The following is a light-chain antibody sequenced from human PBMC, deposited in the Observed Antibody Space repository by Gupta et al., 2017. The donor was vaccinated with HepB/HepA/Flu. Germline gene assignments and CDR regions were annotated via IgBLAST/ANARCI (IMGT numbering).Light chain of an antibody. CDR3: SSYTSSSTLF. Sequence: QSALTQPASVSGSTGKSNTISYTGTSSDVFGYNYVSWYQQHPGKAPKLMIYDVSNRPSGVSNRFSCSKSGNTASLTISGLQAEDEADYYCSSYTSSSTLFFGGGTKLTVL. CDR2: DVS. CDR1: SSDVFGYNY. J-gene: IGLJ2*01. V-gene: IGLV2-14*01.